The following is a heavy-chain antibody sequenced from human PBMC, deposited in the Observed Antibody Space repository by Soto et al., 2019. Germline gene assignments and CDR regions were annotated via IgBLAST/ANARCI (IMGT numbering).Heavy chain of an antibody. D-gene: IGHD3-16*02. J-gene: IGHJ5*02. CDR1: GFSLSNARMG. CDR3: ARSLYDYIWGSYRNNWFDP. V-gene: IGHV2-26*01. CDR2: IFSDDEK. Sequence: ESGPTLVNPTETLTLTCTVSGFSLSNARMGVSWIRQPPGKALEWLAHIFSDDEKSYSTSLKSRLTISKDTSKSQVVLTMTNMDPVDTATYYCARSLYDYIWGSYRNNWFDPWGQGTLVTVSS.